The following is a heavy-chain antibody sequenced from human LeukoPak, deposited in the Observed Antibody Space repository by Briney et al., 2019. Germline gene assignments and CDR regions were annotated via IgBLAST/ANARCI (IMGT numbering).Heavy chain of an antibody. CDR3: ARSTPGYGSGSSYDTTPFD. CDR2: IYTDDTT. J-gene: IGHJ4*02. D-gene: IGHD3-10*01. Sequence: GGSLRLSCAASGFTVRSNDMSWVRQAPGKGLEWVSIIYTDDTTCYPGAVKAPFTISTDNAKNTMCVQMNGLRVEDTAAYYCARSTPGYGSGSSYDTTPFDWGQGTLVIVSS. CDR1: GFTVRSND. V-gene: IGHV3-53*01.